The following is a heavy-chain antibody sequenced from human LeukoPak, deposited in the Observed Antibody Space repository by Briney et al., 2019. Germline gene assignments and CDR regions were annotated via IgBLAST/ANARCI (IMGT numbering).Heavy chain of an antibody. V-gene: IGHV3-9*01. CDR3: AKDLNTAMDALDY. CDR2: ISWNSGSI. D-gene: IGHD5-18*01. Sequence: SLRLSCAASGFTFDDYAMHWVRQVPGKGLEWVSGISWNSGSIGYADSVKGRFTISRDNAKNSLYLQMNSLRAEDTALYYCAKDLNTAMDALDYWGQGTLVTVSS. J-gene: IGHJ4*02. CDR1: GFTFDDYA.